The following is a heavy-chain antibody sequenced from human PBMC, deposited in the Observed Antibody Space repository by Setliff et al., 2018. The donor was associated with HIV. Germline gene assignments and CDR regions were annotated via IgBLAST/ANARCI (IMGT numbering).Heavy chain of an antibody. J-gene: IGHJ4*02. D-gene: IGHD6-19*01. CDR2: VTHSGRT. Sequence: SETLSLTCSVSGGSINSYYWSWIRQPPGKGLEWIGEVTHSGRTNYNPSLESRVTTSVDTSKKQFSLRLTSVTAADTAVYYCARGVRDNSGWSSYYFDYWGQGTLVTVSS. CDR1: GGSINSYY. CDR3: ARGVRDNSGWSSYYFDY. V-gene: IGHV4-34*01.